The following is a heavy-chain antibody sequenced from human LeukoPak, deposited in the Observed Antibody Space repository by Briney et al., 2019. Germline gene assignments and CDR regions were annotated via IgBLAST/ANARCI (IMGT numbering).Heavy chain of an antibody. CDR3: ATRSGGT. J-gene: IGHJ5*02. CDR1: GFTFNTFW. D-gene: IGHD2-15*01. CDR2: INQDGSEK. Sequence: GGSLRLSCAASGFTFNTFWMTWVRQVPGKGLEWVANINQDGSEKYYVDSVKGRFTISRDNAKNSLYLQVNSLRAEDTAVYYCATRSGGTWGQGTLVTVSS. V-gene: IGHV3-7*01.